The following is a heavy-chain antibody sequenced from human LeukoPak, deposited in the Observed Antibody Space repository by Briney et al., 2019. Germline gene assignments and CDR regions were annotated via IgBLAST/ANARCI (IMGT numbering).Heavy chain of an antibody. D-gene: IGHD2-15*01. CDR3: AKGGYCSGGSCYSDFFDY. Sequence: LPGESLRLSCAASGFTFSSYAMSWVRQAPGKGLEWVSAISGSGGSTYYADSVKGRFTISRDNSKNTLYLQMNSLRAEDTAVYYCAKGGYCSGGSCYSDFFDYWGQGTLVTVSS. J-gene: IGHJ4*02. CDR1: GFTFSSYA. CDR2: ISGSGGST. V-gene: IGHV3-23*01.